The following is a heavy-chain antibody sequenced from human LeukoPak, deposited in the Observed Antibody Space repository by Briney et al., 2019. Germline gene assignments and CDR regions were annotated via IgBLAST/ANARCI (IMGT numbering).Heavy chain of an antibody. CDR3: ARLTIYDDTDY. J-gene: IGHJ4*02. Sequence: GGSLRLSCTGSQLIFSKYGLNWVRQSPGKGLEWISSITRSGSNTDYADSVRGRFTISRDNAKNSLFLHMNSLRVEDTAVYYCARLTIYDDTDYWGQGTLVTVSS. CDR2: ITRSGSNT. V-gene: IGHV3-48*03. D-gene: IGHD3-3*01. CDR1: QLIFSKYG.